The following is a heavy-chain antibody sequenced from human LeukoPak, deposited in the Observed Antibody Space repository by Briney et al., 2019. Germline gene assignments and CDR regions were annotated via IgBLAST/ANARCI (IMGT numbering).Heavy chain of an antibody. D-gene: IGHD3-22*01. CDR1: GYTFTSYA. V-gene: IGHV1-3*01. CDR2: INAGNGNT. J-gene: IGHJ4*02. Sequence: GASVKVSCKASGYTFTSYAMHWVRQAPGQRLEWMGWINAGNGNTKYSQKFQGRVTITRDTSASTAYMELSSLRSEDTAVYYCARTPRERDYYDSSGYQHYWGQGTLVTVSS. CDR3: ARTPRERDYYDSSGYQHY.